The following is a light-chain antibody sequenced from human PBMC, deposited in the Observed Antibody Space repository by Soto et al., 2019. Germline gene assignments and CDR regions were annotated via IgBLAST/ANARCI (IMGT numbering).Light chain of an antibody. CDR2: STS. CDR3: QQYNDSPLT. CDR1: ENIKNW. J-gene: IGKJ4*01. Sequence: TQSPSTLAASVVDRVTITCRASENIKNWLAWYQQKLGQAPRLLIHSTSSRATGIPDRFSGSGSGTDFTLTISRLEPEDFAVYYCQQYNDSPLTFGGGTKVDIK. V-gene: IGKV3-20*01.